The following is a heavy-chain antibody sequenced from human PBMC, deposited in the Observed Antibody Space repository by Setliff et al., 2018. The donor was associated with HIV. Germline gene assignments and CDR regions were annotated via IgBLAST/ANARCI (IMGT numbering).Heavy chain of an antibody. Sequence: GGSLRLSCIASGFSLSTYSMNWVRQAPGKGLEWISYISSDSRTTYYADSVKGRFTISRDNAKKSMYLQMNSLRGEDTAVYYCARAMNHYGSGTFEYYYYMDVWGKGTTVTVSS. CDR1: GFSLSTYS. V-gene: IGHV3-48*04. CDR3: ARAMNHYGSGTFEYYYYMDV. D-gene: IGHD3-10*01. J-gene: IGHJ6*03. CDR2: ISSDSRTT.